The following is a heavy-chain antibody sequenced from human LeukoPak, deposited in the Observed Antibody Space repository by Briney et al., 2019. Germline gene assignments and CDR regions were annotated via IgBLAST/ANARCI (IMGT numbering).Heavy chain of an antibody. CDR1: GFTFGSYA. CDR3: AKRKECSSTSCLFDP. CDR2: VSGNGGST. D-gene: IGHD2-2*01. J-gene: IGHJ5*02. V-gene: IGHV3-23*01. Sequence: GGSLRLSCAASGFTFGSYAMSWVRQAPGKGLDWVSAVSGNGGSTYYADSVKGRFTISRDNSKNTLHLQMNSLRAEDTAVYYCAKRKECSSTSCLFDPWGQGTLVTVSS.